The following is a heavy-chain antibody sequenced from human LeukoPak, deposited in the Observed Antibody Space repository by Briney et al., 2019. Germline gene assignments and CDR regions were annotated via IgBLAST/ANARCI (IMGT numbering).Heavy chain of an antibody. CDR2: IYSSDGA. V-gene: IGHV3-66*01. Sequence: QPGGSLRLSCVASGFTVSSNYMSWVRQAPGKGLEWVSLIYSSDGAYYADSVKGRLTISRDNSKNTLYLQMNSLRAEDTAVYYCARDADSWGQGTLVTV. CDR1: GFTVSSNY. J-gene: IGHJ4*02. CDR3: ARDADS.